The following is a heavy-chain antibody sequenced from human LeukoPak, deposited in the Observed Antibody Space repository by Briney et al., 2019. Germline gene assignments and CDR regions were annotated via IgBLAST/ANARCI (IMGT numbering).Heavy chain of an antibody. Sequence: SETLSLTCTVSGVSISTSRYYWGWIRQPPGKGLEWIGNIYYTGPTYYNASLESRVTISLDTSKNQFFLKLNSVTAADTAVYYCARDIAAAGTYYYYYYMDVWGKGTTVTISS. CDR1: GVSISTSRYY. CDR2: IYYTGPT. CDR3: ARDIAAAGTYYYYYYMDV. J-gene: IGHJ6*03. D-gene: IGHD6-13*01. V-gene: IGHV4-39*07.